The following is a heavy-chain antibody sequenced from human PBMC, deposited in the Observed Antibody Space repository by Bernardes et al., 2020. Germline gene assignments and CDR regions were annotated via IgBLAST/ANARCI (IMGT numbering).Heavy chain of an antibody. Sequence: GGSLRLSCAASGFTFSSYGMHWVRQAPGKGLEWVAVIWYDGSNKYYADSVKGRFTISRDNSKNTLYLQMNSLRAEDTAVYYCATLRDGRGSTSAKFYYGMDVWGQGTTVTVSS. D-gene: IGHD2-2*01. V-gene: IGHV3-33*01. CDR1: GFTFSSYG. CDR3: ATLRDGRGSTSAKFYYGMDV. CDR2: IWYDGSNK. J-gene: IGHJ6*02.